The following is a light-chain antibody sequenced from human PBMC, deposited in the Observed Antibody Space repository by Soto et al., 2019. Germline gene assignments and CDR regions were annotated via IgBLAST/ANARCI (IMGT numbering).Light chain of an antibody. CDR3: QHYNSYSEA. Sequence: DIQMTQSPSTLSGSVGDRVTITCRASQTISSWLAWYQQKPGKAPKLLIYQASTLKSGVPSRFSGSGSGTEFTLNISSLQPDDVATYYCQHYNSYSEAFGQGTPVELK. V-gene: IGKV1-5*03. CDR2: QAS. CDR1: QTISSW. J-gene: IGKJ1*01.